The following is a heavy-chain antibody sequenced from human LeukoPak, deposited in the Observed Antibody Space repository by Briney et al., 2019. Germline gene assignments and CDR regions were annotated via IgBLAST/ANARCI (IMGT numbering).Heavy chain of an antibody. CDR1: GSTFSSYW. CDR2: IKQDGSEK. J-gene: IGHJ4*02. D-gene: IGHD5-18*01. V-gene: IGHV3-7*01. CDR3: ARSGHSYGFGY. Sequence: PGGSLRLSCAASGSTFSSYWMTWVRQAPGKGLEWVANIKQDGSEKYYVDSVKGRFTISRDNAKNSLYLQMNSLRAEDTAVYYCARSGHSYGFGYWGQGTLVTVSS.